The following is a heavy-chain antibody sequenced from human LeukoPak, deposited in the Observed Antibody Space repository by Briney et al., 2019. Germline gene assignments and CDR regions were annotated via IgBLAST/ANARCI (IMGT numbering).Heavy chain of an antibody. CDR3: ARGSREQQLVPYVNY. CDR1: GFTFSSYW. Sequence: HGGSLRLSCAASGFTFSSYWMSWVRQAPGKGLEWVANIKQDGSEKYYVDSVKGRFTISRDNAKNSLYLQMNSLRAEDTAVYYCARGSREQQLVPYVNYWGQGTLVTVSS. V-gene: IGHV3-7*01. J-gene: IGHJ4*02. CDR2: IKQDGSEK. D-gene: IGHD6-13*01.